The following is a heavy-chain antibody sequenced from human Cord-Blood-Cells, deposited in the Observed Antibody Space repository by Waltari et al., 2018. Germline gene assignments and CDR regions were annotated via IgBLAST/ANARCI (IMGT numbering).Heavy chain of an antibody. CDR1: GFTFSNAW. D-gene: IGHD3-22*01. CDR3: TTDVGGYYYDSSGYYFDY. V-gene: IGHV3-15*01. J-gene: IGHJ4*02. Sequence: EVQLVESGGGLVKPGGSLRLSCAASGFTFSNAWMSWVRQAPGKGLGWVGRSKSKTDGGKTDYAAPVKGRFTISRDDSKNTLYLQMNSLKTEDTAVYYCTTDVGGYYYDSSGYYFDYWGQGTLVTVSS. CDR2: SKSKTDGGKT.